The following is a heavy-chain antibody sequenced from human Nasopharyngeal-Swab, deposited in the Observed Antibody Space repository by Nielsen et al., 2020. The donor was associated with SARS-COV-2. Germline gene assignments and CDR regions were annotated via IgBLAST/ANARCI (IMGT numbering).Heavy chain of an antibody. D-gene: IGHD3/OR15-3a*01. V-gene: IGHV3-15*01. CDR1: GFVFSRVW. J-gene: IGHJ4*02. CDR2: IKRKADGGTV. CDR3: TTLHRTGRF. Sequence: GESLKTSCAASGFVFSRVWMSWVRQPPGKGMEWVGRIKRKADGGTVEYATAVRGRFSISRDDSRNTLFLQMNRLNTEDTAVYYCTTLHRTGRFWGQGTLVTVSS.